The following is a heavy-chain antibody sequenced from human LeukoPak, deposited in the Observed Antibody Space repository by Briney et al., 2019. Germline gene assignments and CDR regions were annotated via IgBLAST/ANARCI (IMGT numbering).Heavy chain of an antibody. J-gene: IGHJ4*02. CDR2: IYYSGST. V-gene: IGHV4-30-4*01. Sequence: SETLSLICTVSGXSISSGDYYWSWIRQPPGKGLEWIGYIYYSGSTYYNPSLKSRITISVDTSKNQFSLKLSSVTAADTAVYYCARERSGSYSGFDYWGQGTLVTVSS. CDR3: ARERSGSYSGFDY. D-gene: IGHD1-26*01. CDR1: GXSISSGDYY.